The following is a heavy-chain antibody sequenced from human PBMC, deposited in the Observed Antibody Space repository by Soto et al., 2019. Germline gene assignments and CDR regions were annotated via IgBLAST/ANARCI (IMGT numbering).Heavy chain of an antibody. V-gene: IGHV3-23*01. J-gene: IGHJ6*02. Sequence: GGSLRLSCAASGFTFSSYAMSWVRQAPGKGLEWVSAISGSGGSTYYADSVKGRFTISRDNSKNTLYLQMNSLRAEDTAVYYCAKDRKAARPFYYYYGMDVWGQGTTVTVSS. CDR2: ISGSGGST. CDR3: AKDRKAARPFYYYYGMDV. CDR1: GFTFSSYA. D-gene: IGHD6-6*01.